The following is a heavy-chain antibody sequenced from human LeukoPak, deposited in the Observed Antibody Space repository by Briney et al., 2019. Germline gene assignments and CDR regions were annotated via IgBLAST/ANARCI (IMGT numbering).Heavy chain of an antibody. CDR3: ARDLYDSSGYHGDVDY. J-gene: IGHJ4*02. CDR1: GFTFSDYN. D-gene: IGHD3-22*01. Sequence: GGSLRLSCAASGFTFSDYNMNWVRQAPGKGLEWVSSISRSGYYIYYADSVKGRFTISRDNAKNSLYLQMNSLRAEDTAVYYCARDLYDSSGYHGDVDYWGQGTLVTVSS. V-gene: IGHV3-21*01. CDR2: ISRSGYYI.